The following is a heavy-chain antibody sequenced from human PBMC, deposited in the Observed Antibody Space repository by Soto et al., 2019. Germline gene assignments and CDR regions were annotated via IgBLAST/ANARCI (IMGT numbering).Heavy chain of an antibody. CDR2: ISFDGSNK. Sequence: PGGSLRLSCAASGFTFSNYVMHWVRQAPGKGLERVAVISFDGSNKDYADSVMGRFTISRDNSKNAMFLQMNSLRPEDTAVYYCARDRVALVANLGHFDYWGQGTLVTVSS. D-gene: IGHD5-12*01. CDR1: GFTFSNYV. CDR3: ARDRVALVANLGHFDY. J-gene: IGHJ4*02. V-gene: IGHV3-30-3*01.